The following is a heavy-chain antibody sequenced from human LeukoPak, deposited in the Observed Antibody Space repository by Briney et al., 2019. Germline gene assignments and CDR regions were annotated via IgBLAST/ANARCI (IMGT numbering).Heavy chain of an antibody. CDR2: ISYDGSSK. D-gene: IGHD2-15*01. Sequence: GGSLRLSCAVSGFTFSSYDMHWVRQAPGKGLEWVAVISYDGSSKYYADSVKGRFTISRDNSKNTLYLQMNSLRAEDTAVYYCARDGYCSGGSCYSGALAYWGQGTLVTVSS. J-gene: IGHJ4*02. CDR3: ARDGYCSGGSCYSGALAY. CDR1: GFTFSSYD. V-gene: IGHV3-30*03.